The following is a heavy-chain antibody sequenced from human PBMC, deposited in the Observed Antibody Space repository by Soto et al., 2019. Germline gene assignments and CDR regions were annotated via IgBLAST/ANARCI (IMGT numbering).Heavy chain of an antibody. CDR3: ARVGEDSYGYGSGYYYYYGMDV. J-gene: IGHJ6*02. CDR2: INPGGGST. Sequence: AAVKVSCKTSGYTFTSDPMRWVPQAPGQGLECMGIINPGGGSTSDAQKFQGRVNMTRDTSTSTVYMELSSLRSEDTAVYYCARVGEDSYGYGSGYYYYYGMDVWGQGTTVTVSS. D-gene: IGHD5-18*01. CDR1: GYTFTSDP. V-gene: IGHV1-46*01.